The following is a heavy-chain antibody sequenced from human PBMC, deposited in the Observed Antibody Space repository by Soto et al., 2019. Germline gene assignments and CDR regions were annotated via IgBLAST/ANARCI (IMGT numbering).Heavy chain of an antibody. V-gene: IGHV4-34*01. Sequence: SETLSLTCAVYGGSFSGYYWSWIRQPPGKGLEWIGEINHSGSTNYNPSLKSRVTISVDTSKNQFSLKLSSVTAADTAVYYCASLAVAGTSSYYYYGMDVWGQGTTVTVSS. CDR3: ASLAVAGTSSYYYYGMDV. D-gene: IGHD6-19*01. J-gene: IGHJ6*02. CDR2: INHSGST. CDR1: GGSFSGYY.